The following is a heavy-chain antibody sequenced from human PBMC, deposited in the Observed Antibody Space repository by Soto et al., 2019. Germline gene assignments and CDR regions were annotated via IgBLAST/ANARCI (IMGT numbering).Heavy chain of an antibody. Sequence: QVQLVQSGAEVKKPGSSVKVSCKASGDTFTIFAISWVRQAPGQGIEWMGGIIPTIGTTNYAQRFQGRTTITGDECTGTAYMELSSQKSEDTTVFYCARDLGSGYAPGDYWGQGTLVTVSS. CDR3: ARDLGSGYAPGDY. CDR1: GDTFTIFA. J-gene: IGHJ4*02. CDR2: IIPTIGTT. D-gene: IGHD5-12*01. V-gene: IGHV1-69*12.